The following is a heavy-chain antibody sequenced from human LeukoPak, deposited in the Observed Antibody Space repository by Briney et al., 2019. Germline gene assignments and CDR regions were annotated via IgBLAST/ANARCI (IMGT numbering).Heavy chain of an antibody. D-gene: IGHD5-12*01. CDR2: IYYSGST. CDR1: GGSISSSSYY. V-gene: IGHV4-39*02. J-gene: IGHJ4*02. Sequence: PSETLSLTCTVSGGSISSSSYYWGWIRQPPGKGLEWIGSIYYSGSTYYNPSLKSRVTISVDTSKNQFSLKLSSVTAADTAVYYCARDGYSGYDWGPRGDYWGQGTLVTVSS. CDR3: ARDGYSGYDWGPRGDY.